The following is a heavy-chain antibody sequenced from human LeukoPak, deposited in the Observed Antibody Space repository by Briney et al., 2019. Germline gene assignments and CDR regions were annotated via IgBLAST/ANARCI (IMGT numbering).Heavy chain of an antibody. CDR1: GFTFSSYG. CDR3: AKGYCSSTSCQIRGDAFDI. Sequence: GRSLRLSCAASGFTFSSYGMHWVRQAPGKGLAWVAVISYDGSNKYYADSVKGRFTISRDNSKNTLYLQMNSLRAEDTAVYYCAKGYCSSTSCQIRGDAFDIWGQGTMVTVSS. V-gene: IGHV3-30*18. D-gene: IGHD2-2*01. J-gene: IGHJ3*02. CDR2: ISYDGSNK.